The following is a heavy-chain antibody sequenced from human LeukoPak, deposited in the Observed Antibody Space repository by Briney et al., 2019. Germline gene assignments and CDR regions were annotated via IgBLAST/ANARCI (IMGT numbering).Heavy chain of an antibody. D-gene: IGHD3-3*01. CDR3: AREAPYYDFWSGQAGYYYYYMDV. J-gene: IGHJ6*03. CDR1: GGSFSGYY. Sequence: SETLSLTCAVYGGSFSGYYWSWIRQPPGKGLEWIGEINHSGSTNYNPSLKSRVTISVDTSKNQFSLKLSSVTAADTAVYYCAREAPYYDFWSGQAGYYYYYMDVWGKGTTVTVSS. V-gene: IGHV4-34*01. CDR2: INHSGST.